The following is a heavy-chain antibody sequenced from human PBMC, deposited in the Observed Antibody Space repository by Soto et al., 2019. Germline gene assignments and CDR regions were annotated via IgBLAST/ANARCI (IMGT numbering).Heavy chain of an antibody. Sequence: GGSLRLSCAASGFTFSSYAMHWVRQAPGKGLEWVAVISYDGSNKYYADSVKGRFTISRDNSKNTLYLQMNSLRAEDTAVYYCVRLGSGSYPYLYYYYGMDVWGQGTTVTVSS. J-gene: IGHJ6*02. V-gene: IGHV3-30-3*01. CDR1: GFTFSSYA. D-gene: IGHD3-16*01. CDR2: ISYDGSNK. CDR3: VRLGSGSYPYLYYYYGMDV.